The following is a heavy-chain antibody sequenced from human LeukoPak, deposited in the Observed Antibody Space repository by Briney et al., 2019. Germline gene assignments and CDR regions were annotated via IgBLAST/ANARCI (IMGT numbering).Heavy chain of an antibody. D-gene: IGHD3-22*01. J-gene: IGHJ4*02. V-gene: IGHV2-5*01. CDR3: AHGLQKNYYESSGYYFDY. CDR2: IYWNDDK. CDR1: GFSLSTSGVG. Sequence: KASGPTLVNPTQTLTLTCTFSGFSLSTSGVGVGWIRQPPGKALEWLALIYWNDDKRYSPSLKSRLTITKDTSKNQVVLTMTNMDPVDTATYYCAHGLQKNYYESSGYYFDYWGQGTLVTVSS.